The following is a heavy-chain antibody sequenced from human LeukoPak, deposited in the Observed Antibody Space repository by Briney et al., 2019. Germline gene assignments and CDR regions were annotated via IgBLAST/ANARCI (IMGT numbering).Heavy chain of an antibody. D-gene: IGHD1-14*01. CDR3: ARGVEPLAANTLAY. Sequence: GGSLRLSCSASGFTVITNDMTWVRQAPGEGLEWVSVLYSDGNTKYADSVQGRFTISRDNSKNTLYLEMNSLSPDDTAVYYCARGVEPLAANTLAYWGQGTLVTVSS. J-gene: IGHJ4*02. CDR1: GFTVITND. V-gene: IGHV3-53*01. CDR2: LYSDGNT.